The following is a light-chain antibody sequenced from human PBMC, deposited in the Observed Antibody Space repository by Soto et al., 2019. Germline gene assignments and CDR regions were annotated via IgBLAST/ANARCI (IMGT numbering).Light chain of an antibody. V-gene: IGKV3-11*01. CDR1: QSVSSY. CDR2: DAS. CDR3: QQRSNWPPT. J-gene: IGKJ2*01. Sequence: EIVLTQSPATLSLSPRERATLSCRASQSVSSYLAWYQQKPGQAPRLLIYDASNRATGIPARFSGSGSGTDFALTISSLEPEDFAVYYCQQRSNWPPTFGQSTKLQIK.